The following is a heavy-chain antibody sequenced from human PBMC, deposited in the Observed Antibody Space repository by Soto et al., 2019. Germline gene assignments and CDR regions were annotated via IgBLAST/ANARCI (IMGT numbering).Heavy chain of an antibody. CDR2: ISWNIGSI. V-gene: IGHV3-9*01. D-gene: IGHD2-2*01. CDR3: AKDSNIVAVTVAIGGFDY. J-gene: IGHJ4*02. Sequence: PGGSLRLSCAASGFTFDDYAMHWVRQAPGKGLEWVSGISWNIGSIGYADSVKGRFTISRDNAKNSLYLQMNSLRAEDTALYYCAKDSNIVAVTVAIGGFDYWGQGTLVTVSS. CDR1: GFTFDDYA.